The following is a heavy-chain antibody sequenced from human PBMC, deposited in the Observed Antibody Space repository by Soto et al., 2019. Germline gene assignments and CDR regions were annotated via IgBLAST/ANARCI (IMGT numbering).Heavy chain of an antibody. D-gene: IGHD5-18*01. CDR2: IYYSGST. V-gene: IGHV4-59*11. CDR1: GGSISTHY. J-gene: IGHJ4*02. CDR3: ARDYGYAFDY. Sequence: SETLSLTCTVSGGSISTHYWSWIRQPPGKGLEWIGYIYYSGSTNYNPSLKSRVTMSVNTSKNQFSLRLSSVSAADTAIYYCARDYGYAFDYWGQGRLVTVSS.